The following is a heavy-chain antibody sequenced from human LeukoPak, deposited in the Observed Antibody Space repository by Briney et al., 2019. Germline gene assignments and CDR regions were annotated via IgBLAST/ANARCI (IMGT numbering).Heavy chain of an antibody. Sequence: RQSLRLSCAASGFTFSTYWMHWVRQAPGKGLVWVSHIKSDGSGTSYADSEKGRFTITRDNDKNTLYLQMNSLRAEDTAVYYCKRGRYCSGGNCYHDYWGQGTLVTVSS. V-gene: IGHV3-74*01. CDR1: GFTFSTYW. D-gene: IGHD2-15*01. J-gene: IGHJ4*02. CDR2: IKSDGSGT. CDR3: KRGRYCSGGNCYHDY.